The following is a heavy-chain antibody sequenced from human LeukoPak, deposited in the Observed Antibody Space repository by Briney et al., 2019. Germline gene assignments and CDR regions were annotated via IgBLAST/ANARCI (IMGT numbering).Heavy chain of an antibody. CDR2: IKQDGSEK. CDR3: ARVRGGWEYYFDY. V-gene: IGHV3-7*01. Sequence: GGSLRLSCAASGFTFSSYWMSWVRQAPGKGLEWVANIKQDGSEKYYVDSVKGRFTISRDNAKNSLHLQMNSLRAEDTAVYYCARVRGGWEYYFDYWGQGTLVTVSS. CDR1: GFTFSSYW. J-gene: IGHJ4*02. D-gene: IGHD6-19*01.